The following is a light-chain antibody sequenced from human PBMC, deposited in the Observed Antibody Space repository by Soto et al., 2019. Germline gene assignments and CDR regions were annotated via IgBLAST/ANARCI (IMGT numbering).Light chain of an antibody. CDR3: SSYTIRSTYV. CDR1: SSDVGGYNY. Sequence: QSALTQPASVSGSPGQSIIISCTGTSSDVGGYNYFSWYQQHPGKAPQLMIYDVSNRPSGVSNRFSASKSGNTASLTISGLQAEDEADYYCSSYTIRSTYVFGTGTKV. V-gene: IGLV2-14*01. CDR2: DVS. J-gene: IGLJ1*01.